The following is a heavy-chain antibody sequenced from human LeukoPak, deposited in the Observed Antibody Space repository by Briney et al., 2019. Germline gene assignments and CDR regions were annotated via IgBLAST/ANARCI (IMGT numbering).Heavy chain of an antibody. Sequence: GGSLRLSCAASGFTFSSYGMSWGRQAPGKGLEWVANIKPDGGEIYNVDSVKGRFTISRDNTKTSLYLQMNGLSAEDTAVYYCARKLVDVWGKGTTVTVSS. V-gene: IGHV3-7*01. CDR1: GFTFSSYG. CDR2: IKPDGGEI. CDR3: ARKLVDV. J-gene: IGHJ6*04.